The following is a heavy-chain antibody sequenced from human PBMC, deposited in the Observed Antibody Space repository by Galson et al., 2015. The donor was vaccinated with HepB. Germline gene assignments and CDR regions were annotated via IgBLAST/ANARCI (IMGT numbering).Heavy chain of an antibody. CDR3: AKDFARGRDFDWYDPVAY. CDR2: ISDPGGST. J-gene: IGHJ4*02. CDR1: GFTFRSSA. Sequence: SLRLSCAASGFTFRSSAMSWVRQAPGKGLEWISTISDPGGSTYYADSVKGRFTMSRDNVKNILYLQMNSLRADDTAVYYCAKDFARGRDFDWYDPVAYWGQGTLVTVSS. V-gene: IGHV3-23*01. D-gene: IGHD3-9*01.